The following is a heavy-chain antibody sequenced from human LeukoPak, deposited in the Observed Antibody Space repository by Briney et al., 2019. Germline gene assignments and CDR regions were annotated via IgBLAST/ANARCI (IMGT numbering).Heavy chain of an antibody. CDR3: ARDQRVTGRPDIDY. V-gene: IGHV3-64*01. CDR1: GFTFSSYA. CDR2: ISSNGGST. J-gene: IGHJ4*02. Sequence: PGGSLRLSCAASGFTFSSYAMHWVRQAPGKGLEYVSAISSNGGSTYYANSVKGRFTISRDNAKNTLYLQMNNLRAEDTAMYYCARDQRVTGRPDIDYWGQGTLVIVSS. D-gene: IGHD6-6*01.